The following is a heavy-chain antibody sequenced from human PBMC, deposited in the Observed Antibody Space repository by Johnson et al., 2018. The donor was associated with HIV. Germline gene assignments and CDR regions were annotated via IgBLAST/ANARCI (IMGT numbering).Heavy chain of an antibody. CDR3: ARGSTVTTLSGAFDI. Sequence: VQLVESGGGLVQPGGSLRLSCAASGFTVSSNYMSWVRQAPGKGLEWVSVIYSGGSTYYADSVKGRFTISRDNSKNTLYLQMNSLRADYTAVYYCARGSTVTTLSGAFDIWGQGTLVTVSS. CDR1: GFTVSSNY. J-gene: IGHJ3*02. D-gene: IGHD4-11*01. CDR2: IYSGGST. V-gene: IGHV3-66*01.